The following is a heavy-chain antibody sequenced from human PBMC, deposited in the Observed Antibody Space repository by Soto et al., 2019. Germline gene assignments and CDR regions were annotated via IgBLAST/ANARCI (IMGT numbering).Heavy chain of an antibody. CDR2: ISYDGSTK. CDR1: GFTFSSYA. CDR3: ASEMGLATNACDY. J-gene: IGHJ4*02. D-gene: IGHD5-12*01. V-gene: IGHV3-30-3*01. Sequence: QVQLVASGGGVVQPGRSLRLSCAASGFTFSSYAMHWVRQAPGKGQEWVAVISYDGSTKYYADSVKGRFTISRDTSKNTLYLQMNSLRAEDTAVYDCASEMGLATNACDYWGQGTRFTVSS.